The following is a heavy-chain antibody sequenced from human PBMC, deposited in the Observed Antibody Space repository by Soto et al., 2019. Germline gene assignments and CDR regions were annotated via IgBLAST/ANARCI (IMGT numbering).Heavy chain of an antibody. CDR2: ISWNSGSI. Sequence: EVQLVESGGGLVQPGRSLRLSFAASGFMFDDYAMHWVRQAPGKGLEWVSGISWNSGSIGYADSVKGRFTISRNNAKNSLYRQSNRLCVEVTALYYCAKGIRWGWFWELCGSDYGGQGSPVNVSS. D-gene: IGHD3-10*01. J-gene: IGHJ4*02. CDR1: GFMFDDYA. CDR3: AKGIRWGWFWELCGSDY. V-gene: IGHV3-9*01.